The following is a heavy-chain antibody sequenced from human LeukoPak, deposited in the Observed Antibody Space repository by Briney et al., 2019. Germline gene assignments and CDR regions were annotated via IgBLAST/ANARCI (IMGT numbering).Heavy chain of an antibody. J-gene: IGHJ3*02. CDR1: GFTFSSYS. Sequence: GGSLRLSCAASGFTFSSYSMNWVRQAPGKGLEWVSSISSSSSYIYYADSVKGRFTISRDNAKNSLYLQMNSLRAEDTAVYYCARAPTFAAFDIWGQGTMVTVSS. CDR2: ISSSSSYI. V-gene: IGHV3-21*01. D-gene: IGHD3-16*01. CDR3: ARAPTFAAFDI.